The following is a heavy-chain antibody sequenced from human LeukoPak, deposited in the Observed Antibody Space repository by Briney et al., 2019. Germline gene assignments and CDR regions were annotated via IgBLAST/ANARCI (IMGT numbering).Heavy chain of an antibody. CDR2: INPSGGST. CDR3: ARDGGYDGSGYHVDY. J-gene: IGHJ4*02. V-gene: IGHV1-46*01. Sequence: ASVKVSCKASGYTFTSYYMHWVRQAPGQGLEWMGIINPSGGSTSYAQKFQGRVTMTRDTSTSTVYMELSSLRSEDTAVYYCARDGGYDGSGYHVDYWGQGTLVTVSS. D-gene: IGHD3-22*01. CDR1: GYTFTSYY.